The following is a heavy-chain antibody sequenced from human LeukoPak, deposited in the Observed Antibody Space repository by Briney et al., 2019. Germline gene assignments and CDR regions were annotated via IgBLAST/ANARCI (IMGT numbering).Heavy chain of an antibody. J-gene: IGHJ4*02. V-gene: IGHV3-30*02. D-gene: IGHD3-16*01. CDR3: AKVPHSWGLFDS. CDR1: GFTFSRSG. Sequence: GGSLRLSCAASGFTFSRSGLHWVRQAPGKGLEWVTFIRNDGSTRYYAESVKGRFTVSRDNSKNTLYLQMDSLRIEDTAVYYCAKVPHSWGLFDSWGQGTLVTVSS. CDR2: IRNDGSTR.